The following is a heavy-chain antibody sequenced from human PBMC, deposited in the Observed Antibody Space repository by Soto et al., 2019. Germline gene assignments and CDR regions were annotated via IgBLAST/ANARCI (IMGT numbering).Heavy chain of an antibody. Sequence: GESLKISCKGSGYSFTNFWIGWVRQMPGKGLEWMGIVNPGDSNARYSPSFQGQVTMSADRSISTAYLQWSSLKASDTAIYYCARILRNTLSDYYYGMDVWGLGTTATVSS. D-gene: IGHD3-16*02. CDR1: GYSFTNFW. V-gene: IGHV5-51*01. J-gene: IGHJ6*02. CDR3: ARILRNTLSDYYYGMDV. CDR2: VNPGDSNA.